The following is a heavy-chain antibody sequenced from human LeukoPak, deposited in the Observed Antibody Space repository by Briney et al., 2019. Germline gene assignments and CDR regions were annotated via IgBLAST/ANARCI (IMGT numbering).Heavy chain of an antibody. Sequence: GGSLRLSCAASGFTVSSNYMSWVRQAPGKGLEWVSVIYSGGSTYYADSVKGRFTISRDNSKNTLYLQMNSLRAEDTAVYYCARSPLYGCSWSQNWFDPWGQGTLVTVSS. D-gene: IGHD2-15*01. J-gene: IGHJ5*02. CDR3: ARSPLYGCSWSQNWFDP. CDR1: GFTVSSNY. V-gene: IGHV3-66*02. CDR2: IYSGGST.